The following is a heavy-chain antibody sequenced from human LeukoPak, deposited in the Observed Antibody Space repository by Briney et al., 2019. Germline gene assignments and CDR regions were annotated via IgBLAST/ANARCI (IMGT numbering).Heavy chain of an antibody. D-gene: IGHD2-2*01. CDR3: ASIVVVAAAIDY. V-gene: IGHV4-30-4*01. J-gene: IGHJ4*02. CDR1: GGSISSSDYY. CDR2: IYHSGNT. Sequence: SQTLSLTCTVSGGSISSSDYYWSWIRQPPGKGLEWIGYIYHSGNTYYNPSLKSRVSIPVDTSKNQFSLKLNSVTAADTAVYYCASIVVVAAAIDYRGQGTLVTVSS.